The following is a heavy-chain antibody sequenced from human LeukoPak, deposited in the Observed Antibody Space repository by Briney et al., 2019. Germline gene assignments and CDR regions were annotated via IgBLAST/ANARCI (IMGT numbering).Heavy chain of an antibody. CDR3: ARGIVVVTAIGPLDFDY. D-gene: IGHD2-21*02. J-gene: IGHJ4*02. CDR1: GYTFTSYY. V-gene: IGHV1-46*04. Sequence: ASVKVSCKASGYTFTSYYMHWVRQAPGQGLEWMGIINPSGGSTSYAQKLQGRVTMTRDTSTSTVYMEPSSLRSEDTAVYYCARGIVVVTAIGPLDFDYWGQGTLVTVSS. CDR2: INPSGGST.